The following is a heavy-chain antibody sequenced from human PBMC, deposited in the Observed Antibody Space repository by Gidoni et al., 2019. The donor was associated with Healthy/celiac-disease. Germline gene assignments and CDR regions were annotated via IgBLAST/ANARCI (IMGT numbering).Heavy chain of an antibody. D-gene: IGHD6-6*01. CDR3: ARLWDSSSSGDY. CDR2: IDPSDSDT. CDR1: GSSFTSYW. V-gene: IGHV5-10-1*03. J-gene: IGHJ4*02. Sequence: EVQLVQSGAEVNKPGESLRLGCTGSGSSFTSYWISWVRQMPGQGREWMGRIDPSDSDTTDSPTFQVHVTISADKSISTAYLQWSSLKASDTAMYYCARLWDSSSSGDYWGQGTLVTVSS.